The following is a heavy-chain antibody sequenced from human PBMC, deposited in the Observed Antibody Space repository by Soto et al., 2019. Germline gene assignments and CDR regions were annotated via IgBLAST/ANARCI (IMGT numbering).Heavy chain of an antibody. CDR3: ARSISGDPWFDP. Sequence: SETLSLTCTVSGDSISSSYWSWIRQPPGRGLEWIGYIFHSGVTNYDPSLKGRVTISIDTSKNHFSLRLTSVTAADTAVYYCARSISGDPWFDPWGQGTLVTVSS. D-gene: IGHD2-21*01. CDR2: IFHSGVT. J-gene: IGHJ5*02. CDR1: GDSISSSY. V-gene: IGHV4-59*01.